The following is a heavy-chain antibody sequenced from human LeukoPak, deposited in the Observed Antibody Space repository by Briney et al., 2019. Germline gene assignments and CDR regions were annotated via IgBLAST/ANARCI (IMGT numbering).Heavy chain of an antibody. CDR1: GFTFNRFE. V-gene: IGHV3-48*03. J-gene: IGHJ4*02. Sequence: GGSLRLSCAASGFTFNRFEMTWVRQAPGKGLEWVSYISSSASTIYYADSVKGRFTISRDNAKNSLYLQMNSLRAEDTAVYYCARSRSGYFRYFDYWGQGALVTVSS. CDR3: ARSRSGYFRYFDY. CDR2: ISSSASTI. D-gene: IGHD3-22*01.